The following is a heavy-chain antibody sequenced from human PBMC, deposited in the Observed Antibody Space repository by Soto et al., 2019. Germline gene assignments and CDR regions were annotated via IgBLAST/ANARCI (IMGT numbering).Heavy chain of an antibody. CDR3: ARDNYYDSSGHQYYYYYYGMDV. J-gene: IGHJ6*02. D-gene: IGHD3-22*01. CDR1: GYSFTSYW. V-gene: IGHV5-10-1*01. CDR2: IDPSDSYT. Sequence: GESLKISCKGSGYSFTSYWISWVRQMPGKGLEWMGRIDPSDSYTNYSPSFQGHVTISADKSISTAYLQWSSLKASDTAMYYCARDNYYDSSGHQYYYYYYGMDVWGQGTTVTVSS.